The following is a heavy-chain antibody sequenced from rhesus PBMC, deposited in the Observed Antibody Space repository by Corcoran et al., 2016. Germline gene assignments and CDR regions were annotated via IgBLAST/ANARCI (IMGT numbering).Heavy chain of an antibody. Sequence: QVQLQESGPGVVKPSETLSLTCAVSGGSISDSYRWSWIRQPPGKGLEWIGYIYGSSTSTNYNPSLKSRVTISKDTSKNQFSLKLSSVTAADTAVYYCARDCTSTTCYPADAFDFWGQGLRVTVSS. V-gene: IGHV4S10*01. CDR2: IYGSSTST. CDR3: ARDCTSTTCYPADAFDF. D-gene: IGHD2-2*01. CDR1: GGSISDSYR. J-gene: IGHJ3*01.